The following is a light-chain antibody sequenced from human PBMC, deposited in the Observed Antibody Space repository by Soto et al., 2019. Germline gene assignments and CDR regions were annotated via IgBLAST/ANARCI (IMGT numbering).Light chain of an antibody. Sequence: DIQMTQSPSSLSASVGDRVTITCQASQDIYNYLNWYQQIPGKAPKLLIYAASSLQSGVPSRFSGSGSGTDFTLTISSLQPEDFATYYCQQSYSTPPWTFGQGTKVEIK. J-gene: IGKJ1*01. CDR1: QDIYNY. V-gene: IGKV1-39*01. CDR2: AAS. CDR3: QQSYSTPPWT.